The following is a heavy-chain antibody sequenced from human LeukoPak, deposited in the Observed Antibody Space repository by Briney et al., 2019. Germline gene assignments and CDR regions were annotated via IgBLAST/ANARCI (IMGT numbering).Heavy chain of an antibody. V-gene: IGHV1-2*02. J-gene: IGHJ4*02. CDR2: INPNSGGT. CDR1: GYIFTGYY. CDR3: ARDSLYDIAAAGTRTGFDY. D-gene: IGHD6-13*01. Sequence: GASVKVSCKASGYIFTGYYMHWVRQAPGQGLEWMGWINPNSGGTNYAQKFQGRVTMTRDTSISTAYMELSRLRSDDTAVYYCARDSLYDIAAAGTRTGFDYWGQGTLVTVSS.